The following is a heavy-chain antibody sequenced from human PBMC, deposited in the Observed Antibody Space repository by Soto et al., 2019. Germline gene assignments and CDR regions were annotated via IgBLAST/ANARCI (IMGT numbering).Heavy chain of an antibody. D-gene: IGHD2-8*01. CDR2: IIPIFGTA. J-gene: IGHJ2*01. CDR1: GGTFSSYA. Sequence: QVQLVQSGAEVKKPGSSVKVSCKASGGTFSSYAISWVRQAPGQGLEWMGGIIPIFGTANYAQKFQGRVTITEDESTSTAYTELSSLRSEDTSVYYCARNGVMVYATKSSYGYFDLWGRGTLVTVSS. CDR3: ARNGVMVYATKSSYGYFDL. V-gene: IGHV1-69*12.